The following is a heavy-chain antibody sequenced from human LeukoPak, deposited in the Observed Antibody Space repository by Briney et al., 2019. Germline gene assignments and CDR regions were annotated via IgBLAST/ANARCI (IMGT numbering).Heavy chain of an antibody. Sequence: SETLSLTCTVSGGSISSYYWSWIRQPPGKGLEWIGYIYYSGSTNYNPSLKSRVTISVDTSKNQFSLKLSSVTAADTAVYYCARNSGGSLNWFDPWGQGTLVTVSS. CDR1: GGSISSYY. J-gene: IGHJ5*02. V-gene: IGHV4-59*01. CDR3: ARNSGGSLNWFDP. CDR2: IYYSGST. D-gene: IGHD2-15*01.